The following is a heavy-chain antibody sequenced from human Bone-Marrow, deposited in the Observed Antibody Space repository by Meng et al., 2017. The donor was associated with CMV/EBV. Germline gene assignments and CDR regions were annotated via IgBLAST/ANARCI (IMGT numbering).Heavy chain of an antibody. CDR2: ISYDGSNK. CDR3: AGEPSRSGSYGGYGQH. Sequence: LSLTCAASGFTFSSYAMHWVRQAPGKGLEWVAVISYDGSNKYYADSVKGRFTISRDNFKNTLYPQINRLRAEDTAVYYCAGEPSRSGSYGGYGQHWGQGTVVTVSS. J-gene: IGHJ1*01. CDR1: GFTFSSYA. D-gene: IGHD1-26*01. V-gene: IGHV3-30*04.